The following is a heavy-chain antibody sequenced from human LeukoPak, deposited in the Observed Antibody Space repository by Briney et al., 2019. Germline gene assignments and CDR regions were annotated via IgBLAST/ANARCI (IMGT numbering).Heavy chain of an antibody. Sequence: GGSLRLSCAASGWMHWVRQAPGKGLVWVSGINHDGTGTYYADSVKGLFTISRDNAKNTVYLQMNSLSAEDTAVYYCASVFESWGQGFLVTVSS. CDR2: INHDGTGT. CDR3: ASVFES. J-gene: IGHJ4*02. CDR1: GW. V-gene: IGHV3-74*01.